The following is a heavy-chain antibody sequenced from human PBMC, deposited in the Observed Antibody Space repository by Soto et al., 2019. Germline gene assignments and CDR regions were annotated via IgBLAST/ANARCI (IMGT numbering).Heavy chain of an antibody. CDR2: TSFDGSDK. D-gene: IGHD1-26*01. J-gene: IGHJ4*02. V-gene: IGHV3-30*03. Sequence: PGGSLRLSCAASGFTFSSYGMHWVRQAPGKGLEWVAVTSFDGSDKYNADSVKGRFTISRDNSKNTLYLQMSSLRPEDTGVYFCARAVGMTTVNLDYWGQGTLVTVSS. CDR1: GFTFSSYG. CDR3: ARAVGMTTVNLDY.